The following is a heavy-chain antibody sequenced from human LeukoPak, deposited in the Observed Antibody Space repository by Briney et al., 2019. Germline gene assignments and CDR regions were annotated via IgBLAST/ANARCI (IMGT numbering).Heavy chain of an antibody. D-gene: IGHD6-13*01. CDR1: GFTFSSYG. CDR3: ARDSSSWRSNWFDP. V-gene: IGHV3-33*01. CDR2: IWYDGSNE. Sequence: PGGSLRLSCAASGFTFSSYGMHWVRQAPGKGLEWVAVIWYDGSNEYYADSVKGRFTISRDNSKNTLYLQMNSLRAEDTAVYYCARDSSSWRSNWFDPWGQGTLVTVSS. J-gene: IGHJ5*02.